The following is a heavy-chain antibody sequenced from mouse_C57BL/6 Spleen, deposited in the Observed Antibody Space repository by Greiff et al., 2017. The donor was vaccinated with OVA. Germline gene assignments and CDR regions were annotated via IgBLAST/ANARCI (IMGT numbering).Heavy chain of an antibody. Sequence: QVQLKESGPELVKPGASVKISCKASGYSFTSYYIHWVKQRPGQGLEWIGWIYPGSGNTKYNEKFKGKATLTADTSSSTAYMQLSSLTSEDSAVYYCARSGSNLPLWYFDVWGTGTTVTVSS. V-gene: IGHV1-66*01. J-gene: IGHJ1*03. CDR2: IYPGSGNT. D-gene: IGHD1-1*01. CDR1: GYSFTSYY. CDR3: ARSGSNLPLWYFDV.